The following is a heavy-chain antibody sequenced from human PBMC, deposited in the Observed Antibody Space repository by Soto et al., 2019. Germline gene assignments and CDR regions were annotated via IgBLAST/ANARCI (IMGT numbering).Heavy chain of an antibody. CDR2: ISPYNPNT. Sequence: ASVKVSCKASGYPFSSIGISWVRQAPGQGLEWMGWISPYNPNTYYAQRLQGRVTMTTDTSTSTAYMELRSLRSDDTAMYFCARDLDGSGNYYTDYWGQGTLVTVSS. CDR3: ARDLDGSGNYYTDY. CDR1: GYPFSSIG. V-gene: IGHV1-18*01. D-gene: IGHD3-10*01. J-gene: IGHJ4*02.